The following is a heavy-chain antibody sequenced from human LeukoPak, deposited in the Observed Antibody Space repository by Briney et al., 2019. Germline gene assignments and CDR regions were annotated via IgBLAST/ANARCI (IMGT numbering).Heavy chain of an antibody. V-gene: IGHV3-11*06. CDR3: ASRLGDCSGGSCYVDYFGY. CDR1: GFTFSDYY. Sequence: PGGSLRLSCAASGFTFSDYYMSWIRQAPGKGLEWVSYISSSSSYTNYADSVKGRFTISRDNAKNSLYLQMNSLRAEDTAVYYCASRLGDCSGGSCYVDYFGYWGQGTLVTVSS. J-gene: IGHJ4*02. CDR2: ISSSSSYT. D-gene: IGHD2-15*01.